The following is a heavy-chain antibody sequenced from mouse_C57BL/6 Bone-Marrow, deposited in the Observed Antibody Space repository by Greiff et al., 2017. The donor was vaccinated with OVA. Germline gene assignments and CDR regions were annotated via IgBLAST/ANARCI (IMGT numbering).Heavy chain of an antibody. J-gene: IGHJ3*01. V-gene: IGHV1-82*01. D-gene: IGHD2-1*01. Sequence: VQLQESGPELVKPGASVKISCKASGYAFSSYWMNWVKQRPGKGLEWIGRIYPGDGDTNYNGKFKGKATLTADKSSSTAYMQLSSLTSEDSAVYFCASFYYVNSFAYWGQGTLVTVSA. CDR1: GYAFSSYW. CDR2: IYPGDGDT. CDR3: ASFYYVNSFAY.